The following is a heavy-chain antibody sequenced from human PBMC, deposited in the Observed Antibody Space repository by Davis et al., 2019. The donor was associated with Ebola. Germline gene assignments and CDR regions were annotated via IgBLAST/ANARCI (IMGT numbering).Heavy chain of an antibody. J-gene: IGHJ3*02. V-gene: IGHV1-46*01. CDR2: INPSGGST. Sequence: ASVKVSCKASGGTFSSYAISWVRQAPGQGLEWMGIINPSGGSTSYAQKFQGRVTMTRDTSTSTVYMELSSLRSEDTAVYYCARVSGSQSAFDIWGQGTMVTVSS. CDR1: GGTFSSYA. CDR3: ARVSGSQSAFDI. D-gene: IGHD1-26*01.